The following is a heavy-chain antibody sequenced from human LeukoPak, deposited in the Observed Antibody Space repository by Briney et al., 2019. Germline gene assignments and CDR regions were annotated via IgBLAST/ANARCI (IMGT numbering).Heavy chain of an antibody. J-gene: IGHJ4*02. CDR3: ARDATAAGTWYFDY. V-gene: IGHV3-30*03. CDR2: MSSDEKNE. Sequence: GRSLRLSCAASGFTFSNRGMHWVRQAPGKGLEWMSSMSSDEKNEYYADSVEGRFTISRDNSKKTLYLQMNDLRVDDTAVYFCARDATAAGTWYFDYWGMGALVTVSS. D-gene: IGHD6-13*01. CDR1: GFTFSNRG.